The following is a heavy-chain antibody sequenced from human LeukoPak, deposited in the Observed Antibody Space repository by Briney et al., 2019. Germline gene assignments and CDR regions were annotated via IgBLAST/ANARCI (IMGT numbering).Heavy chain of an antibody. CDR3: ARDRQEYYDFWSGPGY. V-gene: IGHV3-7*01. D-gene: IGHD3-3*01. J-gene: IGHJ4*02. Sequence: PGGSLRLSCAAAGFTFSSYWMSWVRQAPGKGLGWVANIKQDGNEKYYVDSVKGRFPISRDNAKTSLYLQMNSLRAEDTAVYYCARDRQEYYDFWSGPGYWGQGTLVTVSS. CDR2: IKQDGNEK. CDR1: GFTFSSYW.